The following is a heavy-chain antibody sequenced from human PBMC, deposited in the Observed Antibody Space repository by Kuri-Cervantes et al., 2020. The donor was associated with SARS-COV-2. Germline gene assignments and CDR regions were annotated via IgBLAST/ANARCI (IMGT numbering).Heavy chain of an antibody. J-gene: IGHJ6*03. CDR2: INPNRGGT. Sequence: ASVTVSCKASGYIFTGYYMHWVRQAPGQGLEWMGWINPNRGGTNYAQKFQGRVTMTRDTSTKAAYMELGRLRSDDTAVYYCARGPPRYCGSSTSCYRECGYSYYMDVWGKGTTVTVSS. CDR1: GYIFTGYY. V-gene: IGHV1-2*02. CDR3: ARGPPRYCGSSTSCYRECGYSYYMDV. D-gene: IGHD2-2*02.